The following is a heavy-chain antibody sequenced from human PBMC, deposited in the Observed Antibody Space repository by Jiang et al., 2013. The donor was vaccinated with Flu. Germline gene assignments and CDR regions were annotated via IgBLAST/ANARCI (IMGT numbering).Heavy chain of an antibody. Sequence: VQSGAEVKKPGTSVRLSCEASGDRFSSHVTHWVRQAPGXGLEWLGWINFEKGDTKYSPRVQDRVTITRDTSANTVYMEMSNLRPDDTAVYYCASGFTLVREVSCPGEPLLYYYGPDIWGPGTTVTVSS. J-gene: IGHJ6*02. V-gene: IGHV1-3*01. CDR3: ASGFTLVREVSCPGEPLLYYYGPDI. CDR2: INFEKGDT. CDR1: GDRFSSHV. D-gene: IGHD3-10*01.